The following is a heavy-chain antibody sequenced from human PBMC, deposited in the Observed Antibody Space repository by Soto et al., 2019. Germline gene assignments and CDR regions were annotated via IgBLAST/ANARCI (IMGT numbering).Heavy chain of an antibody. D-gene: IGHD1-26*01. V-gene: IGHV3-23*01. CDR2: IRGSGDST. Sequence: EVQLLESGGGLVQPGGSLRLSCAASGFTFSSYAMRWVRQAPGKGLEWVSAIRGSGDSTYYADSVKGRFTISRDNSKNTLYLQMNSLRAEDTAVYYCARRGSGSYYDYWGQGTLVTVSS. J-gene: IGHJ4*02. CDR3: ARRGSGSYYDY. CDR1: GFTFSSYA.